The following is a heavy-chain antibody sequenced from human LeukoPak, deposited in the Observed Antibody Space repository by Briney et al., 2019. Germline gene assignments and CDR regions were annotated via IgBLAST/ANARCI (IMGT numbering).Heavy chain of an antibody. CDR1: GGSISSYY. D-gene: IGHD5-18*01. J-gene: IGHJ4*02. CDR2: IYYSGST. Sequence: SAAMSLTCTVSGGSISSYYWSWIRQPPGKGLEWIGYIYYSGSTNYNPSLKSRVTISVDTSKNQFSLKLSSVTAADTAVYYCARGPIQLWSDYWGQGTLVTVSS. V-gene: IGHV4-59*01. CDR3: ARGPIQLWSDY.